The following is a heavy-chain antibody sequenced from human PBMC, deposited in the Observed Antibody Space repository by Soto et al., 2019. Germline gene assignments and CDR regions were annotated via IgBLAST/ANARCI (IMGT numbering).Heavy chain of an antibody. CDR2: IIPIYGTA. V-gene: IGHV1-69*13. CDR1: GYTFTNYG. Sequence: SVKVSCKASGYTFTNYGISWVRQAPGQGLEWMGGIIPIYGTANYAQKFQGRVTITADESTSTAYMELSSLRSEDTAVYYCAGWTRATGTGYYYYGMDVWGQGTRVTVS. D-gene: IGHD1-1*01. CDR3: AGWTRATGTGYYYYGMDV. J-gene: IGHJ6*02.